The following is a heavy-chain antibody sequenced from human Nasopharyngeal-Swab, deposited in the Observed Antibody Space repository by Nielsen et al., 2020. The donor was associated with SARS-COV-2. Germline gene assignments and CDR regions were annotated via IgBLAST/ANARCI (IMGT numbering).Heavy chain of an antibody. Sequence: GESLKISCAASGFTFNNYALQWVRQAAGKGLEWVAIISHDGSQELYAESVRGRFTISRDNSKNAIYLQMNSLSAEDTALYYCARLGALYCSDGACFSDSWGQGTLVTVSS. CDR2: ISHDGSQE. J-gene: IGHJ4*02. CDR3: ARLGALYCSDGACFSDS. D-gene: IGHD2-15*01. V-gene: IGHV3-30*04. CDR1: GFTFNNYA.